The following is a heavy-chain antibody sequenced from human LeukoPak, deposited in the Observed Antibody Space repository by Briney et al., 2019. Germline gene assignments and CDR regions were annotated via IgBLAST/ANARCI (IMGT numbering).Heavy chain of an antibody. CDR3: AKSPVTFGPGAYFDY. CDR1: GFTFSSYG. J-gene: IGHJ4*02. D-gene: IGHD4-17*01. Sequence: GGSLRLSCAASGFTFSSYGMSWVRQAPEKGLEWVSAISGSGGSTYYADSVKGRFTISRDNSKNTLYLQVNSLRAEDTAVYYCAKSPVTFGPGAYFDYWGQGTLVTVSS. CDR2: ISGSGGST. V-gene: IGHV3-23*01.